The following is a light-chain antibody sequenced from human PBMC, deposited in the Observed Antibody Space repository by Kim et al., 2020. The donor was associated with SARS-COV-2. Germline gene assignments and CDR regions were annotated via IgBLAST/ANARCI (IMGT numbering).Light chain of an antibody. CDR3: QQINSVPLT. V-gene: IGKV1-12*01. CDR2: DAS. CDR1: QGIRNC. Sequence: ASAGDRVTITCRASQGIRNCLAWYQQKPGKAPKLLIHDASRLESGVPSRFSGSGSGTDFTLTISSLRPEDSATYYCQQINSVPLTFGGGTKVDIK. J-gene: IGKJ4*01.